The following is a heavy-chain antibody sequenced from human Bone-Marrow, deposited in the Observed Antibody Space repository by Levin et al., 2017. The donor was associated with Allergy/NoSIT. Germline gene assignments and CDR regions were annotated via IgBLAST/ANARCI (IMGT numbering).Heavy chain of an antibody. Sequence: SVKVSCKASGGTFSSYTISWVRQAPGQGLEWMGRIIPILGIANYAQKFQGRVTITADKSTSTAYMELSSLRSEDTAVYYCASWELRYLGVAAFDYWGQGTLVTVSS. CDR2: IIPILGIA. CDR3: ASWELRYLGVAAFDY. V-gene: IGHV1-69*02. J-gene: IGHJ4*02. D-gene: IGHD3-9*01. CDR1: GGTFSSYT.